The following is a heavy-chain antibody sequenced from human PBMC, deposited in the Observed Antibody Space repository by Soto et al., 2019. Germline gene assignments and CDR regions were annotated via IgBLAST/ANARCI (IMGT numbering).Heavy chain of an antibody. Sequence: SETLSLTCTVSGGSISSYYLSWIRQPPGKGLEWIVYIYYSGSTNYNPSLKSRVTVSVDTSKNQFSLKLSSVTAADTAVYYCMGTYYYDSSGYYGPDGAFDIWGQGTMVTVSS. CDR1: GGSISSYY. J-gene: IGHJ3*02. CDR3: MGTYYYDSSGYYGPDGAFDI. CDR2: IYYSGST. D-gene: IGHD3-22*01. V-gene: IGHV4-59*01.